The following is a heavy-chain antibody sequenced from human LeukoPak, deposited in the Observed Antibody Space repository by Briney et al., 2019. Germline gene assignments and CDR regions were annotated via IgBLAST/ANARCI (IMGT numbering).Heavy chain of an antibody. V-gene: IGHV3-30*18. J-gene: IGHJ4*02. CDR2: ISYDGSNK. D-gene: IGHD5-18*01. CDR1: GFTLSSYG. CDR3: AKDSMPHRGYSYGVVY. Sequence: GGSLRLSCAASGFTLSSYGMHWVRQAPGKGLEWVAVISYDGSNKYYADSVKGRFTISRDNSKNTLYLQMNSLRAEDTAVYYCAKDSMPHRGYSYGVVYWGQGTLVTVSS.